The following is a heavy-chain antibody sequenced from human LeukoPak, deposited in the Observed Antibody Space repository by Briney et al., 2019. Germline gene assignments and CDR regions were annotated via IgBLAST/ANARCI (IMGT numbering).Heavy chain of an antibody. V-gene: IGHV3-48*04. CDR2: ISSSSSTI. CDR1: GFTFSSYS. J-gene: IGHJ4*02. D-gene: IGHD3-22*01. CDR3: ARDIYYDSTGYYGSVY. Sequence: GGSLRLSCAVSGFTFSSYSMNWVRQAPGKGLEWVSYISSSSSTIYYADSVKGRFTISRDNAKNSLYLQMNSLRAEDTAVYYCARDIYYDSTGYYGSVYWGQGTLVTVSS.